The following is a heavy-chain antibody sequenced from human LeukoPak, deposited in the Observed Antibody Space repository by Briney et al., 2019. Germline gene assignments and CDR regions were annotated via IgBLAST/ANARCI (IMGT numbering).Heavy chain of an antibody. CDR1: GFTFSSYE. CDR2: ISSSGSTI. V-gene: IGHV3-48*03. J-gene: IGHJ3*02. D-gene: IGHD3-10*01. Sequence: GGSLRLSCAASGFTFSSYEMNWVRQAPGKGLEWVSYISSSGSTIYYADSVKGRFTISRDNAKNSLYLQMNSLRAGDTAVYYCARVRGDELLWFDAFDIWGQGTMVTVSS. CDR3: ARVRGDELLWFDAFDI.